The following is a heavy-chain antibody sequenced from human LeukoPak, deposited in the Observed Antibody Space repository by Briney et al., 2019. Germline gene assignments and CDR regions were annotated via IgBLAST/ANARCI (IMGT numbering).Heavy chain of an antibody. CDR2: IYDSGST. D-gene: IGHD3-3*01. CDR1: GVSIRSSYYY. CDR3: ARVQSDFWSGRDAFDI. J-gene: IGHJ3*02. V-gene: IGHV4-39*01. Sequence: SETLSLTCTVSGVSIRSSYYYWGWIRQPPGKGLEWIGSIYDSGSTYYNPSLKSRVTISVDMSKNQFSLKLNSVTATDTAVYYCARVQSDFWSGRDAFDIWGQGTMVTVSS.